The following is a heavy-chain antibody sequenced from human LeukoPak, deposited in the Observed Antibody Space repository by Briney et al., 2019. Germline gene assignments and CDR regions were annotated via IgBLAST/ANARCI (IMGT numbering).Heavy chain of an antibody. CDR2: ISGSGGST. CDR1: GFTFSSYA. J-gene: IGHJ4*02. Sequence: GGSLRLSCAASGFTFSSYAMSWVRQAPGKGLEWVSAISGSGGSTYYADSVKGRFTISRDNSKNTLYLQMNSLRAEDTAVYYCAKDLGYKTYYYDSSGYQPAFDYWGRGTLVTVSS. D-gene: IGHD3-22*01. V-gene: IGHV3-23*01. CDR3: AKDLGYKTYYYDSSGYQPAFDY.